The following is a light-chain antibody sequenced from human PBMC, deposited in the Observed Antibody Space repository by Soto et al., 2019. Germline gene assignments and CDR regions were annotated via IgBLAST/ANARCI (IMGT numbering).Light chain of an antibody. V-gene: IGKV1-39*01. CDR3: QQSHSAPLT. J-gene: IGKJ4*01. CDR1: QSISSH. Sequence: QMTQSPSSLFASVGDRVTITCRASQSISSHLNWYQQKVGQTPRLLIYVASTLQSEVPPRFSGSGSGTEFSLTISGLQREDLATYYCQQSHSAPLTFGGVTK. CDR2: VAS.